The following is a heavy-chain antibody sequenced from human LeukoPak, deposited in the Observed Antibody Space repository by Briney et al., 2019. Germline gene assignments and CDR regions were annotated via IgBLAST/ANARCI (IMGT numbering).Heavy chain of an antibody. V-gene: IGHV3-64*05. CDR3: VKGLDYSSSQMDS. J-gene: IGHJ4*02. CDR1: GFNFGAYT. Sequence: GGSLRLSCAASGFNFGAYTINWVRQAPGKGLEYVSSINTNGANTYYADSVKGRFTISRDNSRNTVYVQMNSLTPEDTAVYYCVKGLDYSSSQMDSWGQGTLVTVSS. CDR2: INTNGANT. D-gene: IGHD6-6*01.